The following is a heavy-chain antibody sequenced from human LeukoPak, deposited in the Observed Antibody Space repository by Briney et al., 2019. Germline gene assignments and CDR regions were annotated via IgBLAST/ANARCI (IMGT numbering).Heavy chain of an antibody. Sequence: SETLSLTCTVSGGSIGSYYWSWIRQPPGKGLEWIGYIYYSGSTNYNPSLKSRVTISVDTSKNQFSLKLSSVTAADTAVYYCARVRGGIAAAGPRFDPWGQGTLVTVSS. D-gene: IGHD6-13*01. J-gene: IGHJ5*02. CDR1: GGSIGSYY. V-gene: IGHV4-59*01. CDR3: ARVRGGIAAAGPRFDP. CDR2: IYYSGST.